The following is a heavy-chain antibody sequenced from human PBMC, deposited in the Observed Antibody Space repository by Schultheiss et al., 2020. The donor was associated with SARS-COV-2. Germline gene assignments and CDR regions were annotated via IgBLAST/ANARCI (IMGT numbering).Heavy chain of an antibody. CDR3: ARVRPGGYGMDV. J-gene: IGHJ6*02. CDR2: ISYDGSNK. CDR1: GFTFSSYA. Sequence: GGSLRLSCAASGFTFSSYAMHWVRQAPGKGLEWVAVISYDGSNKYYADSVKGRFTISRDNSKNTLYLQMNSLRAEDTAVYYCARVRPGGYGMDVWGQGTTVTVSS. V-gene: IGHV3-30-3*01.